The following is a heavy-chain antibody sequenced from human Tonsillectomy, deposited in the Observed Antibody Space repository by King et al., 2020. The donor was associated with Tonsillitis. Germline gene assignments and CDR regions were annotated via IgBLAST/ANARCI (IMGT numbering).Heavy chain of an antibody. J-gene: IGHJ6*02. CDR2: MNPNNGNT. CDR1: GDTFTSYD. CDR3: VRGARWQLLPLL. V-gene: IGHV1-8*01. D-gene: IGHD2-15*01. Sequence: VQLVESGAEVKKPGASVKVSCKASGDTFTSYDINWVRQATGQGLEWMGWMNPNNGNTGYAQKFQGRVTMTRNTSITTAYMELSSLRSEDTAVYYCVRGARWQLLPLLWGQGTTVTVSS.